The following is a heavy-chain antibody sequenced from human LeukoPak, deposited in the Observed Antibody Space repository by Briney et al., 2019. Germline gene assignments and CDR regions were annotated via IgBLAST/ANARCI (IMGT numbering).Heavy chain of an antibody. Sequence: GGSLRLSCAASGFTFSRDSMNWVRQAPGKGLEWVANIKEDGSAEDYVDSVKGRFTISRDNAKNSLYLQMNSLRAEDTAIYYCARDPFGWNSCDSWGQGTLVTVSS. CDR3: ARDPFGWNSCDS. CDR2: IKEDGSAE. D-gene: IGHD4-23*01. V-gene: IGHV3-7*01. J-gene: IGHJ5*01. CDR1: GFTFSRDS.